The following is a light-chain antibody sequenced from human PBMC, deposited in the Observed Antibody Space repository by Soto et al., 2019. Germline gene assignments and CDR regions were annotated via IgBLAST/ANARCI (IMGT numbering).Light chain of an antibody. Sequence: QSVLTHPPSVSGAPGQRVTISCTGRSSNIGAGYDVHWYQQRPGAAPKLLISANINRPSGVPDRFSGSKSGTSASLAITGLQADDVGDYYCQSYDSTLSARYVFGTGTKVTVL. J-gene: IGLJ1*01. CDR3: QSYDSTLSARYV. CDR1: SSNIGAGYD. CDR2: ANI. V-gene: IGLV1-40*01.